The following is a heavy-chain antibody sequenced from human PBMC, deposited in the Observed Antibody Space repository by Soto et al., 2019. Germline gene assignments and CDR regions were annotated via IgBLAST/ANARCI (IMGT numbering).Heavy chain of an antibody. J-gene: IGHJ4*02. CDR2: LSVTGGGP. D-gene: IGHD1-26*01. CDR1: GFSFSSYD. V-gene: IGHV3-23*01. Sequence: EVRLLESGGGLVQPGGSLRLSCAASGFSFSSYDMTWVRQAPGQGLEWVSSLSVTGGGPYYADSVRGRFTMSRDNSKNTLDLEMSGLRADDSAVYYCAKGGETTTAAKFCFDNWGQGALVTVSS. CDR3: AKGGETTTAAKFCFDN.